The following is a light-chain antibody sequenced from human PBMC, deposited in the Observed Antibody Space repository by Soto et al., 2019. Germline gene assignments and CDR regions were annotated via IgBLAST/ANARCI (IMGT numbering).Light chain of an antibody. Sequence: SYELTQPPSVSVTPGQTARIPCWGNDIGTKSVHWYQQKPDQCPVLVVYVDSDRPSGIPERFSGSNSGNGATLTISRVEAEDEADYYCHLWDNTSDQPVFGGGTKLTVL. CDR3: HLWDNTSDQPV. J-gene: IGLJ2*01. CDR2: VDS. CDR1: DIGTKS. V-gene: IGLV3-21*02.